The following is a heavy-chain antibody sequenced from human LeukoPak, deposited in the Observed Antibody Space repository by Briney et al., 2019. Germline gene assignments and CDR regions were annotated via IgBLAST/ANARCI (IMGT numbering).Heavy chain of an antibody. D-gene: IGHD3-16*01. CDR3: ANIPNSFGPDY. V-gene: IGHV3-74*01. CDR2: VNGDGSTT. Sequence: GGSLRLSCAGSGFTFSSYWMHWVRQAPGKGLVWVSRVNGDGSTTNYADSVKGRFTISRDNAKNTLYLQMNSLRAEDTAVYYCANIPNSFGPDYWGQGSLVTVSS. J-gene: IGHJ4*02. CDR1: GFTFSSYW.